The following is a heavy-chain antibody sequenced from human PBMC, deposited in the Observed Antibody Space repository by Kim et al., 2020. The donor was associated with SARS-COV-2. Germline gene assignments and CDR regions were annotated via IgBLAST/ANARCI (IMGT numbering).Heavy chain of an antibody. CDR2: IYHSGST. D-gene: IGHD6-19*01. J-gene: IGHJ5*02. CDR3: ARDYLGGTDWFDP. V-gene: IGHV4-38-2*02. Sequence: SETLSLTCTVSGYSISSGYYWGWIRQPPGKGLEWIGSIYHSGSTYYNPSLKSRVTISVDTSKNQFSLKLSSVTAADTAVYYCARDYLGGTDWFDPWGQGT. CDR1: GYSISSGYY.